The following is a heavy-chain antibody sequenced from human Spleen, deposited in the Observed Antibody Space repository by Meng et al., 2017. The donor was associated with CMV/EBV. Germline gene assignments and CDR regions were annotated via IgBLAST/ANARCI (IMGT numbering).Heavy chain of an antibody. CDR1: GGSISSYY. CDR2: IYTSGST. CDR3: ARDRWAVAGPNWFDP. D-gene: IGHD6-19*01. Sequence: VQLSGSGPVLVKPSGPLSPPCTVSGGSISSYYWSWIRQPAGKGLEWIGRIYTSGSTNYNPSLKSRVTMSVDTSKNQFSLKLSSVTAADTAVYYCARDRWAVAGPNWFDPWGQGTLVTVSS. V-gene: IGHV4-4*07. J-gene: IGHJ5*02.